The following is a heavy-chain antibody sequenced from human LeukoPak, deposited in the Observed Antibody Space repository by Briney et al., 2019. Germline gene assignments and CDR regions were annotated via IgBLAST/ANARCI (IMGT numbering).Heavy chain of an antibody. CDR1: GFTFTTYD. CDR2: ISGIGRTT. Sequence: VSLRLSCAASGFTFTTYDMTWVRQAPRKVLEWVSGISGIGRTTNYADSVKGRFTIARDNSKNTLYLQMNSLRGEDTAVYYCARDFAGNPDGFDIWGQGTMVTVSS. CDR3: ARDFAGNPDGFDI. V-gene: IGHV3-23*01. J-gene: IGHJ3*02. D-gene: IGHD1-14*01.